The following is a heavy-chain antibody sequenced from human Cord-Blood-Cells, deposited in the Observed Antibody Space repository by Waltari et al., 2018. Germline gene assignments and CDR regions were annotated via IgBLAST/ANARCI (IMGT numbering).Heavy chain of an antibody. CDR3: ARRDGYQLLYYFDY. CDR2: INHSGST. D-gene: IGHD2-2*01. CDR1: GGSFSVYY. V-gene: IGHV4-34*01. J-gene: IGHJ4*02. Sequence: QVQLQQWGAGLLKPSETLSLTCAVYGGSFSVYYWSWIRQPPGKGLEWIGEINHSGSTNYNPSLKSRVTISVDTSKNQFSLKLSSVTAADTAVYYCARRDGYQLLYYFDYWGQGTLVTVSS.